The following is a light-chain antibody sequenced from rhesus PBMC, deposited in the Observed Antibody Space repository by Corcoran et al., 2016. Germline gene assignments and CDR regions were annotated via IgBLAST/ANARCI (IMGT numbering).Light chain of an antibody. V-gene: IGKV1S15*01. CDR1: QGISNN. CDR2: YAS. J-gene: IGKJ4*01. CDR3: QHGYGTPLT. Sequence: DIQMPQSPSSLSASVGDTVTITCRASQGISNNLAWYQQKPGKVPKLLIYYASTLQSGVPSRFSGSGSGTDFTLTISRLQPEDFATYYGQHGYGTPLTFGGGTKVEIK.